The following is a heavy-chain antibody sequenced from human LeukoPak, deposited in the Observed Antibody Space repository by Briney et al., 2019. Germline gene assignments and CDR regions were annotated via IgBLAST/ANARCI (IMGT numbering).Heavy chain of an antibody. CDR2: INHSGST. Sequence: SETLSLTCANYDGSFSGYYWSWIRQPPGKGLEWIGEINHSGSTNYNPSLKSRVTISVDTSKNQFSLKLSSVTAADTAVYYCARGFDPWGQGTLVTVSS. CDR3: ARGFDP. V-gene: IGHV4-34*01. CDR1: DGSFSGYY. J-gene: IGHJ5*02.